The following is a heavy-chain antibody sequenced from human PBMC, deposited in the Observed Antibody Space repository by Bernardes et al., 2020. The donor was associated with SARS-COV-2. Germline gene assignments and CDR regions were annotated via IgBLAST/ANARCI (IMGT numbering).Heavy chain of an antibody. CDR3: AKDSAAMIVVVITHPFDY. J-gene: IGHJ4*02. CDR1: GFTFSSYG. CDR2: ISYDGSNK. Sequence: GGSLRLSCAASGFTFSSYGMHWVRQAPGKGLEWVAVISYDGSNKYYADSVKGRFTISRDNSKNTLYLQMNSLRAEDTAVYYCAKDSAAMIVVVITHPFDYWGQGTLVTVSS. D-gene: IGHD3-22*01. V-gene: IGHV3-30*18.